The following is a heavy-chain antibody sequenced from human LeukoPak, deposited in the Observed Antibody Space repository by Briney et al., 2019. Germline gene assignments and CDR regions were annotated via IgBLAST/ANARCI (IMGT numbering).Heavy chain of an antibody. Sequence: PGGSLRLSCAASGFTFDDYGMSWVRQAPGKGLEWVSGINWNGGSTGYADSVKGRFTISRDNAKNSLYLQMNSLRAEDTALYYCARYGYYYDSSGLQFDYWGQGTLVTVSS. CDR3: ARYGYYYDSSGLQFDY. D-gene: IGHD3-22*01. V-gene: IGHV3-20*04. CDR2: INWNGGST. CDR1: GFTFDDYG. J-gene: IGHJ4*02.